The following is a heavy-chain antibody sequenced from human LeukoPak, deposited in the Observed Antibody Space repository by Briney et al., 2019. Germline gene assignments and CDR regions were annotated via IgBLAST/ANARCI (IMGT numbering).Heavy chain of an antibody. V-gene: IGHV1-2*06. Sequence: ASVKVSCKASGYTFTGYYMHWVRQAPGQGLEWMGRINPNSGGTNYAQKFQGRVTMTRDTSASTAYMELSSLRSEDTAVYYCARDGGSRYYYYYYGMDVWGQGTTVTVSS. CDR2: INPNSGGT. CDR3: ARDGGSRYYYYYYGMDV. J-gene: IGHJ6*02. CDR1: GYTFTGYY. D-gene: IGHD6-13*01.